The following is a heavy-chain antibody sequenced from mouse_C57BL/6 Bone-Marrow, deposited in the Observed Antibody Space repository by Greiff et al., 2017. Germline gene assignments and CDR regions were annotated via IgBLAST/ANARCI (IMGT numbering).Heavy chain of an antibody. Sequence: EVQLQESGPGLVKPSQSLSLTCSVTGYSITSGYYWNWIRQFPGNKLEWMGYISYDGSNNYNPSLKNRISITRDTSKNQFFLKLNSVTTEDTATYYCARGDYDYAWFAYWGQGTLVTVSA. CDR1: GYSITSGYY. J-gene: IGHJ3*01. CDR3: ARGDYDYAWFAY. V-gene: IGHV3-6*01. CDR2: ISYDGSN. D-gene: IGHD2-4*01.